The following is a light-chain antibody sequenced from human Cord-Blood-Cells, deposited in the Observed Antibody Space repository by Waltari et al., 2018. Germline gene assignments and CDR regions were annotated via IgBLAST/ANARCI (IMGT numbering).Light chain of an antibody. CDR2: DAS. J-gene: IGKJ2*01. V-gene: IGKV1-5*01. CDR1: QSISIW. CDR3: QQYNSYSYT. Sequence: DIQMTQSPSTLFASVGDRVPFTCRASQSISIWLAWYQQKPGKAPKLLIYDASSLESGVPSRFSGSGSGTEFTLTISSLQPDDFATYYCQQYNSYSYTFGQGTKLEIK.